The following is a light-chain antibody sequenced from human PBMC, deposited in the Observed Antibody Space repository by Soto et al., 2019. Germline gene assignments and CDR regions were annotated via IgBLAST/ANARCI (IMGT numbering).Light chain of an antibody. V-gene: IGKV3-20*01. CDR2: GAS. Sequence: EIVLTQSPGTLSVSPGDRATLSCRANQPITSRYLVWYQQRPGQAPRLLIYGASSRAPGVPDRFSGSGSGTDFTLTVSSLEPEDFSVYFCQQYGSSPWTFGQGTKVDI. CDR1: QPITSRY. J-gene: IGKJ1*01. CDR3: QQYGSSPWT.